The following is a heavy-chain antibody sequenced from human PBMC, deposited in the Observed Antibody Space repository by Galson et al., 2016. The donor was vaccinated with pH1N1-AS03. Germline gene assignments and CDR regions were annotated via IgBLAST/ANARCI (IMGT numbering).Heavy chain of an antibody. J-gene: IGHJ4*02. CDR1: GFTFSSYG. Sequence: SLRLSCAASGFTFSSYGMHWVRQAPGKGLEWVGRIRSKADGGTTDYAAPVKGRFTISRDDSKNTLYLQMNSLKIEDTALYYCTTDALGEYWGQGTLVTVSS. V-gene: IGHV3-15*01. CDR3: TTDALGEY. CDR2: IRSKADGGTT. D-gene: IGHD1-26*01.